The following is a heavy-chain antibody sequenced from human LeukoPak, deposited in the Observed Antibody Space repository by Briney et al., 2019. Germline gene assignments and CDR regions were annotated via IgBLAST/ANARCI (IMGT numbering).Heavy chain of an antibody. J-gene: IGHJ4*02. CDR1: GYTFTSYD. D-gene: IGHD5-12*01. V-gene: IGHV1-8*01. CDR3: ARGNRGYSGHDFTY. Sequence: GASVKVSCKASGYTFTSYDINWVRQATGQGLEWMGWMSPNSGNTGYAQKFQGRVTMTRNTSISTAYMELSSLRSEDTAVYYCARGNRGYSGHDFTYWGQGTLVTVSS. CDR2: MSPNSGNT.